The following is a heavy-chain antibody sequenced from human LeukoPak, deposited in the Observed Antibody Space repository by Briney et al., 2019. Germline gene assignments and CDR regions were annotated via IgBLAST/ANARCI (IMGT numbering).Heavy chain of an antibody. V-gene: IGHV4-59*12. D-gene: IGHD3-22*01. CDR3: ARGGRKTYYYDSSGYTLYYFDY. CDR1: GGSISSYY. J-gene: IGHJ4*02. CDR2: IYYSGST. Sequence: SETLSLTCTVSGGSISSYYWSWIRQPPGKGLEWIGYIYYSGSTNYNPSLKSRVTISVDTSKNQFSLKLSSVTAADTAVYYCARGGRKTYYYDSSGYTLYYFDYWGQGTLVTVSS.